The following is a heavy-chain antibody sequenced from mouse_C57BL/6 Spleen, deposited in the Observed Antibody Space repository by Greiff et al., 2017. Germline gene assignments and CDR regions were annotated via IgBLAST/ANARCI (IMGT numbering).Heavy chain of an antibody. D-gene: IGHD2-1*01. Sequence: VQLQQPGAELVRPGSSVKLSCKASGYTFTSYWMHWVKQRPIQGLEWIGNIDPSDSETHYNQKFKDKATLTVDKSSSTAYMQLSCLNSEDSAVYYCARGGYGNYPNYFDYWGQGTTLTVSS. V-gene: IGHV1-52*01. CDR3: ARGGYGNYPNYFDY. CDR1: GYTFTSYW. CDR2: IDPSDSET. J-gene: IGHJ2*01.